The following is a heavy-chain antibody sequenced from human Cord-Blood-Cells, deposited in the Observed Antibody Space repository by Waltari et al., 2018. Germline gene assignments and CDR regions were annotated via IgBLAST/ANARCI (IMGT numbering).Heavy chain of an antibody. CDR2: INPNSGGT. J-gene: IGHJ3*02. V-gene: IGHV1-2*02. CDR3: ARETDYGDAFDI. Sequence: QVQLVQSGAEVNKPGASVKVSCKASGYTFTGYCMPWVRQAPGQGLEWMGWINPNSGGTNYAQKFQGRVTMTRDTSISTAYMELSRLRSDDTAVYYCARETDYGDAFDIWGQGTMVTVSS. CDR1: GYTFTGYC. D-gene: IGHD4-17*01.